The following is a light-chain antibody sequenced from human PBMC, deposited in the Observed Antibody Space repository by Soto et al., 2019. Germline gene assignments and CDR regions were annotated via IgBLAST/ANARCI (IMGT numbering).Light chain of an antibody. Sequence: QSVLTQPPSVSGAPGQRVTISCTGSSSNIGAGYDVHWYQQLPGTAPKLLIYDNNNRPSGVPDRFSGSKSGTSASLAITGLQAEDEADYYCQSYDSSLSSYVVFGGGTQLTVL. CDR1: SSNIGAGYD. CDR3: QSYDSSLSSYVV. V-gene: IGLV1-40*01. CDR2: DNN. J-gene: IGLJ2*01.